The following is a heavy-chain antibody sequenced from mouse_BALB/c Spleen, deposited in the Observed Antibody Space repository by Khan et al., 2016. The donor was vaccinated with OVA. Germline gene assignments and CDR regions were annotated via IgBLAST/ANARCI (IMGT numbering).Heavy chain of an antibody. CDR1: GFYITDTY. Sequence: VQLQQSGPELVKPGASVKLSCKPSGFYITDTYMHWVKQRPEQGLDWIGRIDPAYGNTKYHPKFQGKATLTADKSSNTAYMQLSSLTSEDSAVYYCAYELYGNSVDYWGQGTTVTVSS. D-gene: IGHD2-10*02. V-gene: IGHV14-3*02. J-gene: IGHJ4*01. CDR3: AYELYGNSVDY. CDR2: IDPAYGNT.